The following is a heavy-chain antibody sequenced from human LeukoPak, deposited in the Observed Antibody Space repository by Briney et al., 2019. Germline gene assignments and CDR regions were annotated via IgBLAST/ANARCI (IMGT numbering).Heavy chain of an antibody. CDR3: ARHGYYYDSSGYYWFDP. CDR2: IYYSGST. D-gene: IGHD3-22*01. V-gene: IGHV4-59*08. Sequence: SETLSLTCTVSGGSISSYYWSWIRQPPGKGLEWIGYIYYSGSTNYNPSLKSRVTISVDTSKNQFSLKLGSVTAADTAVYYCARHGYYYDSSGYYWFDPWGQGTLVTVSS. J-gene: IGHJ5*02. CDR1: GGSISSYY.